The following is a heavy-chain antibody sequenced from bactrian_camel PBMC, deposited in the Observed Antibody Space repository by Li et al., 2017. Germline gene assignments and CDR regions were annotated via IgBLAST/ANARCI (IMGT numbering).Heavy chain of an antibody. CDR2: SSGGAA. J-gene: IGHJ4*01. Sequence: VQLVESGGGLVQPGGSLRLSCAASGFTFTNYWMHWVRQGPGKGLEWVSSSSGGAAYYIDSVKGRFTISHDRAKMTVYLQMNSLKPEDTAVNYCVRGLRGDSEPNWGQGTQVTVS. D-gene: IGHD3*01. V-gene: IGHV3S1*01. CDR3: VRGLRGDSEPN. CDR1: GFTFTNYW.